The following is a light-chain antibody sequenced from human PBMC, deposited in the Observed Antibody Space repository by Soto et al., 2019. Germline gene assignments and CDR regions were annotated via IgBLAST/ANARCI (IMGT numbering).Light chain of an antibody. CDR1: RSVTSSY. V-gene: IGKV3-20*01. Sequence: DIVLTQSPGTLSLSPGERATLSCRASRSVTSSYLAWYQQKPGQAPRLLIYGASSRATDIPDRFSGSGSGTDFTLTISRLEPEDFAVYYCQQYGRSHFTFGPGTKVEIK. CDR2: GAS. J-gene: IGKJ3*01. CDR3: QQYGRSHFT.